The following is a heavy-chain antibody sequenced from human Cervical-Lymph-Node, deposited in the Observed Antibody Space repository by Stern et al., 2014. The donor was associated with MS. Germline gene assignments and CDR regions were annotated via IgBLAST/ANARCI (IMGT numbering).Heavy chain of an antibody. D-gene: IGHD3-22*01. V-gene: IGHV1-2*06. CDR1: GYTFTGYY. J-gene: IGHJ4*02. Sequence: HGQLVQSGAEVKRPGASVKVSCKTSGYTFTGYYIHWVRQAPGQGLEWMGRITPQGGGTNYAQKFRDRVTITRDTSISTAYMELSRLRSDDTAIYYCAKGLYYDSSGFVFWGQGTLVTVSS. CDR3: AKGLYYDSSGFVF. CDR2: ITPQGGGT.